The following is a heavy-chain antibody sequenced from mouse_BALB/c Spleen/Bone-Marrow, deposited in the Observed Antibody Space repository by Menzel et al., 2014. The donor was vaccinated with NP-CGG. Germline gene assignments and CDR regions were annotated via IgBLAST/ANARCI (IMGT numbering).Heavy chain of an antibody. CDR1: GFSLTGYG. D-gene: IGHD1-2*01. J-gene: IGHJ4*01. V-gene: IGHV2-6-7*01. CDR3: CRGPGYDLYYAMDY. Sequence: VKVEESGPGLVAPSQSLSITCTVSGFSLTGYGINWVRQPPGKGLEWLGMIWGDGNTDYNSALKSRLSISKDNSKSQVFLKMNSLQTGDTARCYCCRGPGYDLYYAMDYWGQGTSVTVSS. CDR2: IWGDGNT.